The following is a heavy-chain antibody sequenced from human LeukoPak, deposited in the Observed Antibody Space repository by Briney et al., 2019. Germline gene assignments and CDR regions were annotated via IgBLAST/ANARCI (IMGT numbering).Heavy chain of an antibody. D-gene: IGHD6-13*01. CDR2: IYYSGST. CDR3: APDDRIAAAGRPSNYYYYGMDV. Sequence: NSSQTLSLTCTVSGGSISSGGYYWSWIRQHPGKGLEWIGYIYYSGSTNYNPSLKSRVTISVDTSKNQFSLKLSSVTAADTAVYYCAPDDRIAAAGRPSNYYYYGMDVWGQGTTVTVSS. V-gene: IGHV4-31*03. CDR1: GGSISSGGYY. J-gene: IGHJ6*02.